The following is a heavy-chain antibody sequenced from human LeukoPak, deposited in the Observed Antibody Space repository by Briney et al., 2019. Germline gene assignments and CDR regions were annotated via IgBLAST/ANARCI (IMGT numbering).Heavy chain of an antibody. CDR2: INPKSGGT. CDR3: ARGTRFGAASGTGY. Sequence: ASVKVSCKASGYTFTDYYLHWVRQAPGQGLEWMGWINPKSGGTNYAQKFQGRVTMTRDTSISTIYMELSGLISDDTAVYYCARGTRFGAASGTGYWGQGTLVTVSS. J-gene: IGHJ4*02. CDR1: GYTFTDYY. D-gene: IGHD6-13*01. V-gene: IGHV1-2*02.